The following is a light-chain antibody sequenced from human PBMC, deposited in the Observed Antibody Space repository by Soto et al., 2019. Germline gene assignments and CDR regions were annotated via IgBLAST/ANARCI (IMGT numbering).Light chain of an antibody. Sequence: IVLTQSPGTLSLSPGERATLSCRASQSVISNYLAWYQQKPGQAPRLLIYGASSRATGIPDRFSGSGSGTDFTLTISRLEPEDFAVYYCQQYGNSPWTFGQGTKVDIK. V-gene: IGKV3-20*01. J-gene: IGKJ1*01. CDR3: QQYGNSPWT. CDR2: GAS. CDR1: QSVISNY.